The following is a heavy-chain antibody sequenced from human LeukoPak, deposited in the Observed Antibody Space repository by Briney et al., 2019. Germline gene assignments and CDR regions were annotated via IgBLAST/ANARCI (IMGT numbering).Heavy chain of an antibody. V-gene: IGHV1-8*01. D-gene: IGHD1-1*01. CDR2: MNPNSGNT. Sequence: ASVNVSSTASGYTFTSYDIHCVPQAPGQGLEWMGWMNPNSGNTGYAQKFQGRVTMTRNTSISTAYMELSSLRSEDTAVYYCARGLPWNADGISKWGQGTLVTVSS. J-gene: IGHJ4*02. CDR3: ARGLPWNADGISK. CDR1: GYTFTSYD.